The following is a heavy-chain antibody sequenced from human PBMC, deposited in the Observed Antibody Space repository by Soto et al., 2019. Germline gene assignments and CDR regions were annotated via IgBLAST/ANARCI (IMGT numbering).Heavy chain of an antibody. D-gene: IGHD3-10*01. CDR3: ARDGSDSYGLDV. CDR1: GGSISSYY. CDR2: IYNGGNT. J-gene: IGHJ6*02. V-gene: IGHV4-4*07. Sequence: SETLSLTCTVSGGSISSYYWSWIRQSAGKGLEWIGRIYNGGNTQYNPSLKSRVTMSADTSKNQFSLRLNSVTAADTAVYYCARDGSDSYGLDVWGQGTTVTASS.